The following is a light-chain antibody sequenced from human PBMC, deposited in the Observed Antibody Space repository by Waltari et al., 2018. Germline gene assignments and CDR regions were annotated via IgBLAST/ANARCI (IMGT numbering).Light chain of an antibody. Sequence: DIVMTQSPDSLAVSLGERATINCKSSQSVLYSSHNKNYLAWYQQKPGQPPKLLIYWASTRESGVPDRFSGSGSGTDFTLTISSLQAEDVAVYYCQQYYSTPLTFGGGTKVEIK. CDR3: QQYYSTPLT. CDR2: WAS. V-gene: IGKV4-1*01. CDR1: QSVLYSSHNKNY. J-gene: IGKJ4*01.